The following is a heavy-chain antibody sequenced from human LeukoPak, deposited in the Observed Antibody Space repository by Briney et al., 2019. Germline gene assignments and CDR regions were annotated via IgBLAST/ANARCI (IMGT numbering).Heavy chain of an antibody. V-gene: IGHV4-61*02. CDR3: ARDGTTAAKDY. CDR1: GGSISSGSYY. J-gene: IGHJ4*02. CDR2: IYTSGST. Sequence: SQTLSLTCTVSGGSISSGSYYWSWIRQPAGKGLEWIGRIYTSGSTNYNPSLKSRVTISEDRSKNQLSLKLSSVTAADTAVYYCARDGTTAAKDYWGQGILVTVSS. D-gene: IGHD1-1*01.